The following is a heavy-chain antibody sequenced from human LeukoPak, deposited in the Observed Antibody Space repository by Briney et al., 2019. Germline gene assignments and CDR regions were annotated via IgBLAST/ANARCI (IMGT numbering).Heavy chain of an antibody. V-gene: IGHV1-24*01. CDR1: GYSVNELS. J-gene: IGHJ4*02. Sequence: ASVKVSCKVSGYSVNELSMHWVRQAPGLGLEWMGGFNREDDAPVYAQQFQGRVTMTEDTSTDTAYMEMSSLRSEDTALYYCATLDSYYDTSGRPLLPDWGQGTLVTVSS. CDR3: ATLDSYYDTSGRPLLPD. D-gene: IGHD3-22*01. CDR2: FNREDDAP.